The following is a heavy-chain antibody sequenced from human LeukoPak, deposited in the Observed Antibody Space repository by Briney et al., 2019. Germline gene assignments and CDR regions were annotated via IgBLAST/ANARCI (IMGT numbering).Heavy chain of an antibody. CDR2: ISGSGGST. J-gene: IGHJ4*02. Sequence: GGSLRLSCAASGFTFSSYAMSWVRQAPGKGLEWVSAISGSGGSTYYADSVKGRFTISRDNSKNTLYLQMNSLRAEDTAVYYCAAPGYYYDSSGYSNYWGQGTLVTVSS. CDR3: AAPGYYYDSSGYSNY. D-gene: IGHD3-22*01. V-gene: IGHV3-23*01. CDR1: GFTFSSYA.